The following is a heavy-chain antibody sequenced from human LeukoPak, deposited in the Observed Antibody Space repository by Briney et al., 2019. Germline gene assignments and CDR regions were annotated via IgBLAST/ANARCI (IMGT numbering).Heavy chain of an antibody. CDR2: INHSGST. CDR3: ARSGFDWYRDAFDI. CDR1: GGSFSGYY. Sequence: PSETLSPTCAVYGGSFSGYYWSWIRQPPGKGLEWIGEINHSGSTNYNPSLKSRVTISVDTSKNQFSLKLSSVTAADTAVYYCARSGFDWYRDAFDIWGQGTMVTVSS. D-gene: IGHD3-9*01. V-gene: IGHV4-34*01. J-gene: IGHJ3*02.